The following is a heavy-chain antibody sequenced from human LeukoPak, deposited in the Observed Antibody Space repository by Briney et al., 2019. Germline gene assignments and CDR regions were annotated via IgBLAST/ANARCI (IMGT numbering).Heavy chain of an antibody. V-gene: IGHV4-59*01. D-gene: IGHD5-18*01. CDR2: IYYSGRT. J-gene: IGHJ6*03. Sequence: SETLSLTCTVTGASITTYYWAWIRQPPRKGLEWVGYIYYSGRTSYNPSPNSRVTISIDTSENQVYLELSSVTAADTAVYYCARDWLETRYTYGPAGERYYYYHRDVWGKGTRVTVFS. CDR3: ARDWLETRYTYGPAGERYYYYHRDV. CDR1: GASITTYY.